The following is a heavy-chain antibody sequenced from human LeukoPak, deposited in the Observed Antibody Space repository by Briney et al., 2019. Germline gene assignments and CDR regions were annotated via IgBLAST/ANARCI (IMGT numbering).Heavy chain of an antibody. D-gene: IGHD3-22*01. CDR2: ISGSGGST. J-gene: IGHJ4*02. CDR1: GFTFSSYE. Sequence: GGSLRLSCAASGFTFSSYEMNWVRQAPGKGLEWVSAISGSGGSTYYADSVKGRFTISRDNSKNTLYLRMNSLRAEDTAVYYCAKDLPPGGSGYYYGYWGQGTLVTVSS. CDR3: AKDLPPGGSGYYYGY. V-gene: IGHV3-23*01.